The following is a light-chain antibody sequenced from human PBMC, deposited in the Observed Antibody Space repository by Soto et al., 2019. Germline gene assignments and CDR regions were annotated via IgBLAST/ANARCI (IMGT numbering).Light chain of an antibody. CDR3: CSYAGRSTFVV. CDR1: SSDVGSYNF. CDR2: DVN. J-gene: IGLJ2*01. V-gene: IGLV2-23*02. Sequence: QSALTQPASVSGSPGQSITISCTGTSSDVGSYNFVSWYQQHPGKAPKLMIYDVNRRPSGVSGRFSGSKSGNAASLTNSGLQAEDEADYYCCSYAGRSTFVVFGGGTKLTVL.